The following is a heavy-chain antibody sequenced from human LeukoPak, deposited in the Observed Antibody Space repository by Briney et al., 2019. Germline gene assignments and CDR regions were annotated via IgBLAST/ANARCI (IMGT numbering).Heavy chain of an antibody. D-gene: IGHD1-26*01. Sequence: GGSLRLSCAASGFTFSAYAMSWVRQAPGKGLEWVSSISDSAGSTYYAASVTGRFTISRDSSRTTLYLQVNSLRAEDTALYYCAKQSAGVTTGYFDYWGQGTLVTVSS. CDR1: GFTFSAYA. CDR3: AKQSAGVTTGYFDY. V-gene: IGHV3-23*01. CDR2: ISDSAGST. J-gene: IGHJ4*02.